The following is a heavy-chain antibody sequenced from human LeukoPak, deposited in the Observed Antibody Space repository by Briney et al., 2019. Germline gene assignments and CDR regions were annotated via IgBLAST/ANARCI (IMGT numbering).Heavy chain of an antibody. CDR1: GGSISSGGYY. J-gene: IGHJ4*02. CDR3: ARDDHGEVDY. V-gene: IGHV4-31*03. CDR2: IYYSGST. D-gene: IGHD7-27*01. Sequence: SETLSLTCTVSGGSISSGGYYWSWIRQHPGKGLEWIGYIYYSGSTYYNPSLKSRVTISVDTSKNQFSLKLSSVTAADTAVYYCARDDHGEVDYWGQGTLVTVSS.